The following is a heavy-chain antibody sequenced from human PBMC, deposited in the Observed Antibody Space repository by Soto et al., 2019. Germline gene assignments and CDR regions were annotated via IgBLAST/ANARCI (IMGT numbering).Heavy chain of an antibody. D-gene: IGHD2-15*01. Sequence: EVQVLESGGGLVQPGGSLRLSCAGSEFTVSGHAMTWIRQAPGKGPEWVSTITADGGTYYADSVKGRFAMSRDTSENTRYLQMNSRGAEDTAAYYCAPHVSCSGGSCQYDAFAIRGQGTMVTVSS. CDR2: ITADGGT. CDR1: EFTVSGHA. V-gene: IGHV3-23*01. J-gene: IGHJ3*02. CDR3: APHVSCSGGSCQYDAFAI.